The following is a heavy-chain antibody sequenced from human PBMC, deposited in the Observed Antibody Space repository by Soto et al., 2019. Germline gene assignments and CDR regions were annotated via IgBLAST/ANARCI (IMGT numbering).Heavy chain of an antibody. CDR2: INHSGST. J-gene: IGHJ4*02. CDR1: GGSFSGYY. Sequence: QVQLQQWGAGLLTPSETLSLTCAVYGGSFSGYYWSWIRQPPGKGLEWIGEINHSGSTNYNPSLKSRVNIPVETAKNQFSLKLSSVTAEDTAVYYCARASGWYPFDYWGQGTLVTFSS. D-gene: IGHD6-19*01. CDR3: ARASGWYPFDY. V-gene: IGHV4-34*01.